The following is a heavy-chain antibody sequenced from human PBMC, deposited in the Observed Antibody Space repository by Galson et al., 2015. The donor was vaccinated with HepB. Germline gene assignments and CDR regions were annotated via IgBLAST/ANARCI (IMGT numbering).Heavy chain of an antibody. CDR3: ITDLRLKSRRGDY. V-gene: IGHV3-15*01. CDR1: GFAFSNAW. D-gene: IGHD3-16*01. Sequence: SLRLSCAASGFAFSNAWMSWVRQAPGKGLEWVGRIKSKTDGATTDYAAPVKGRFTISRDDSKNTLSLQMNSLKTEDTALYYCITDLRLKSRRGDYWGQGTLATVSS. CDR2: IKSKTDGATT. J-gene: IGHJ4*02.